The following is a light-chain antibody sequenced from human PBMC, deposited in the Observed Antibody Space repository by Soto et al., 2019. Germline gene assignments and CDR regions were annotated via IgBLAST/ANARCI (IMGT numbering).Light chain of an antibody. V-gene: IGKV3-20*01. Sequence: EIVLTHSPATLSLSPGERATLSCWASQRVSSNVAWYQQKPGQAPRLLIYGASSRATGIPDRFSGSGSGTDFTLTISRLEPEDFAVYYCQQYGSSPQTFGHGTKVDIK. J-gene: IGKJ1*01. CDR1: QRVSSN. CDR2: GAS. CDR3: QQYGSSPQT.